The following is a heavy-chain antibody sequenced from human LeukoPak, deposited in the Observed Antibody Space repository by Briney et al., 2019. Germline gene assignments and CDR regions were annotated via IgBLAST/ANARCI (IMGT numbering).Heavy chain of an antibody. D-gene: IGHD5-12*01. CDR3: ARYSGYAFYAFDI. Sequence: GGSLRLSCAASGFTFSSYEMNWVRQAPGKGLEWVSYISSSGSTIYYADSVKGRFTISRDNAKNSLYLQMNSLRAEDTAVYYCARYSGYAFYAFDIWGQGTMVTVSS. CDR2: ISSSGSTI. CDR1: GFTFSSYE. J-gene: IGHJ3*02. V-gene: IGHV3-48*03.